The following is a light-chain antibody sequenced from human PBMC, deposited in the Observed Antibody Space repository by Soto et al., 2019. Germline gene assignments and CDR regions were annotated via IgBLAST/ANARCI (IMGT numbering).Light chain of an antibody. CDR1: QSVSSN. Sequence: ETIMTQSPATLSVSPGERATLSCRASQSVSSNLAWYQQKPGQAPRLLIYGASTRATGIPARFSGSGSGTDFTLTISSLLSEDFADYYCQQYNNWPPNTFGQGTKLEIK. V-gene: IGKV3-15*01. J-gene: IGKJ2*01. CDR3: QQYNNWPPNT. CDR2: GAS.